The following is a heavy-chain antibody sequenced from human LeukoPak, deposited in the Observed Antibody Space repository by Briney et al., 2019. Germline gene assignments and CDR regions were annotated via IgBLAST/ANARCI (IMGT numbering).Heavy chain of an antibody. Sequence: PGGSLRLSCAASGFTFSSYAMSWVRQAPGKGLEWVSAISGSGGSTYYADSVKGRFTISRDNSKNTLCLQMNSPRAEDTAVYYCALPNKNYYDSSGYSAYFDYWGQGTLVTVSS. CDR2: ISGSGGST. J-gene: IGHJ4*02. D-gene: IGHD3-22*01. CDR1: GFTFSSYA. V-gene: IGHV3-23*01. CDR3: ALPNKNYYDSSGYSAYFDY.